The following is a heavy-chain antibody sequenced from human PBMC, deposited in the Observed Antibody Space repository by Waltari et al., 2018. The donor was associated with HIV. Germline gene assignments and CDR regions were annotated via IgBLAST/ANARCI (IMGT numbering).Heavy chain of an antibody. Sequence: VELQESGPGLVKPSETLSLTCTVSGGSITSSYWSWIRQSPGLGLEWIGHIYYSGRTTYNPSLKGRVTISVDTSKNQFSLKLSSVTAADTAVYYCARPIVVGALGYGMDVWGQGTTVTVSS. CDR2: IYYSGRT. CDR1: GGSITSSY. D-gene: IGHD2-2*01. V-gene: IGHV4-59*08. CDR3: ARPIVVGALGYGMDV. J-gene: IGHJ6*02.